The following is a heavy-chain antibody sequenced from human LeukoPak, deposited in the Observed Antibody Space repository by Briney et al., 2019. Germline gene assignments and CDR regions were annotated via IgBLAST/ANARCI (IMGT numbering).Heavy chain of an antibody. D-gene: IGHD6-13*01. J-gene: IGHJ6*03. CDR2: ISWRNIDI. V-gene: IGHV3-21*01. CDR1: GFTFSSYS. CDR3: ARVYSSTWYSGYLHMDV. Sequence: KSGGSLRLSCAASGFTFSSYSMNWVRQAPGKGLEWVSSISWRNIDIEYADSVKGRFTISRDNDKKSLYLQMNSLRVEDTAVYYCARVYSSTWYSGYLHMDVWGKGATVTVSS.